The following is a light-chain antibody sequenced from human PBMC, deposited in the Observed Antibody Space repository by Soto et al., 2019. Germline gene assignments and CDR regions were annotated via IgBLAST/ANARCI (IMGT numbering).Light chain of an antibody. V-gene: IGKV1-27*01. CDR1: QGISNY. J-gene: IGKJ5*01. Sequence: DIQMTQSPSSLPASVGDRVTITCRASQGISNYLAWYQQKPGKVPKLLIYAASTLQSGVPSRFSGSGSGTDFTLSISSLQPEDVATYYCQKYYSAPPITFGQGTRLEIK. CDR3: QKYYSAPPIT. CDR2: AAS.